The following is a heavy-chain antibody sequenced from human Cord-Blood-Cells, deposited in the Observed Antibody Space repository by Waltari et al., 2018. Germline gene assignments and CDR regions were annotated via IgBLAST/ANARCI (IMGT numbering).Heavy chain of an antibody. D-gene: IGHD5-18*01. Sequence: QVQLVQSGAAVTKPGASVKVSCKASGYTFHSYYIHWVRQANGQGLEWMGWMNPNSGNTGYAQKFQGRVTMTRNTSISTAYMGLGSRRSEDTAVYYCARAIPRSASDYWGQGTLVTVSS. V-gene: IGHV1-8*01. CDR2: MNPNSGNT. CDR3: ARAIPRSASDY. CDR1: GYTFHSYY. J-gene: IGHJ4*02.